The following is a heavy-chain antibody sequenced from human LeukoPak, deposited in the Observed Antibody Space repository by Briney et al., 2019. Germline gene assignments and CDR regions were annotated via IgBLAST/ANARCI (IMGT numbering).Heavy chain of an antibody. CDR3: ARDYYSSGWYRAFDI. V-gene: IGHV4-59*01. Sequence: SETLSLTCTVSGGSISSCYWSWIRQPPGKGLEWIGYIYYSGSTNYNPSLKSRVTISVDTSKNQFSLKLSSVTAADTAVYYCARDYYSSGWYRAFDIWGQGTMVTVSS. D-gene: IGHD6-19*01. CDR2: IYYSGST. CDR1: GGSISSCY. J-gene: IGHJ3*02.